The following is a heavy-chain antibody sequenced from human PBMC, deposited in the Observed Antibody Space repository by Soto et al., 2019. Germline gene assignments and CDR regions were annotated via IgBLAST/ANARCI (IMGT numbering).Heavy chain of an antibody. V-gene: IGHV3-9*01. CDR2: ISWNSGSI. CDR3: AKATTITTVLWYFDL. D-gene: IGHD4-17*01. CDR1: GFTFDDYA. J-gene: IGHJ2*01. Sequence: EVQLVESGGGLVQPGRSLRLSCAASGFTFDDYAMHWVRQAPGKGLEWVSGISWNSGSIGYADSVKGRFTISRDNAKNSLYLQMNSLRAEDTALYYCAKATTITTVLWYFDLWGRGTLVTVSS.